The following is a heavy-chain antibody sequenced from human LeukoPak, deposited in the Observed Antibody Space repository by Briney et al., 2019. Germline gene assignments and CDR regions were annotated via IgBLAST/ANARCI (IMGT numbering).Heavy chain of an antibody. Sequence: GGSLRLSCAASGFTFSSYGLSWVRQAPGKGLEWVSAISGSGGSTYYADSVKGRFTISRDNSKNTLYLQMNSLRAEDTAVYYCAKAAGKGRSGDYYYMDVWGKGTTVTVSS. V-gene: IGHV3-23*01. CDR2: ISGSGGST. D-gene: IGHD1-26*01. CDR1: GFTFSSYG. J-gene: IGHJ6*03. CDR3: AKAAGKGRSGDYYYMDV.